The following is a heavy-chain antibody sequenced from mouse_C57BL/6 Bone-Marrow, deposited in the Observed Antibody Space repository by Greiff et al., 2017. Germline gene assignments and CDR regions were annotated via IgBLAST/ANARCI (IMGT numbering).Heavy chain of an antibody. V-gene: IGHV14-4*01. CDR1: GFNIKDDY. D-gene: IGHD2-3*01. CDR3: TTGGDGLFYFDY. J-gene: IGHJ2*01. Sequence: EVQLQQSGAELVRPGASVKLSCTASGFNIKDDYMHWVKQRPEQGLEWIGWIDPENGDTEYASKFQGKATITADTSSTTAYLQLSSLTSEDTAVYYCTTGGDGLFYFDYWGQGTTLTVSS. CDR2: IDPENGDT.